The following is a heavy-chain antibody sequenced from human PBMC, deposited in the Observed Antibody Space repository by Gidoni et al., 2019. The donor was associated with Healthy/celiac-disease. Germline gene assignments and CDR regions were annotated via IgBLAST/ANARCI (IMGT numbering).Heavy chain of an antibody. CDR2: TYYRSKWYN. J-gene: IGHJ3*02. Sequence: QVQLQQSGPGLVKPSQTLSLTCAISGDSVSSHSAAWNWIRQSPSRGLEWLGKTYYRSKWYNDYAVSVKSRITINPDTSKNQFSLQLNSVTPEDTAVYYCARDPGIAAAGRMPFDIWGQGTMVTVSS. D-gene: IGHD6-13*01. CDR3: ARDPGIAAAGRMPFDI. CDR1: GDSVSSHSAA. V-gene: IGHV6-1*01.